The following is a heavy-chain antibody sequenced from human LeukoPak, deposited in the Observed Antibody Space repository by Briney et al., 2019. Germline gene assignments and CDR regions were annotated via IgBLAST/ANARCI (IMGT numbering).Heavy chain of an antibody. Sequence: GASVKVSCKASGGTFSSYAISWVRQAPGQGLEWMGGIIPIFGTANYAQKFQGRVTITADKSTSTAYMELSSLRSEDTAVYYCASLASTVTTYYYMDVWGKGTTVTVSS. CDR3: ASLASTVTTYYYMDV. J-gene: IGHJ6*03. V-gene: IGHV1-69*06. CDR2: IIPIFGTA. CDR1: GGTFSSYA. D-gene: IGHD4-17*01.